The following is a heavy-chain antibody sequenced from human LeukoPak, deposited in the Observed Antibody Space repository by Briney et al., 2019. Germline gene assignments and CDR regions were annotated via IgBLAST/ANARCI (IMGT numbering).Heavy chain of an antibody. Sequence: GGSLRLSCAASGFIFSSYVMGWVRQAPGKGLEWVSAISGSGGSTYYADSVKGRFTISRDNSKNTLYLQMNSLRAEDTAVYYCANSPLIAAAQFDYWGQGTLVTVSS. CDR1: GFIFSSYV. CDR3: ANSPLIAAAQFDY. CDR2: ISGSGGST. D-gene: IGHD6-13*01. V-gene: IGHV3-23*01. J-gene: IGHJ4*02.